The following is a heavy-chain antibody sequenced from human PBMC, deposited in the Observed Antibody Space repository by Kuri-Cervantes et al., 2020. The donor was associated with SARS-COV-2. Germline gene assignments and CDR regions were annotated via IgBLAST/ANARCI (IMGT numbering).Heavy chain of an antibody. CDR1: GFTLSNAW. D-gene: IGHD3-22*01. J-gene: IGHJ4*02. CDR3: AKGDYDSSGYYYSLFDY. Sequence: GGSLRLSCAASGFTLSNAWMSWVRQAPGKGLEWVGRIKSKTDGGTKDYAAPVKGRFTISRDDSKNTLYLQMNSLKTEDTAVYYCAKGDYDSSGYYYSLFDYWGQGTLVTVSS. V-gene: IGHV3-15*01. CDR2: IKSKTDGGTK.